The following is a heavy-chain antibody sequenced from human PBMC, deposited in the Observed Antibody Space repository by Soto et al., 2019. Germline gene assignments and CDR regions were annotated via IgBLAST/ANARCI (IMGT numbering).Heavy chain of an antibody. J-gene: IGHJ4*02. CDR2: IIPIFGTA. D-gene: IGHD5-12*01. Sequence: SVKVSCKASGGTFSSYAISWVRQAPGQGLEWMGGIIPIFGTANYAQKFQGRVTITADESTSTAYMELSSLRSEDAAVYYCASYRRDGYNNFDYWGQGILVTVSS. CDR1: GGTFSSYA. CDR3: ASYRRDGYNNFDY. V-gene: IGHV1-69*13.